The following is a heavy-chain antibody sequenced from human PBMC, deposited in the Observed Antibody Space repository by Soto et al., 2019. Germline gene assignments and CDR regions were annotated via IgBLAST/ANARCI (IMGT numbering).Heavy chain of an antibody. CDR3: TTYSKGGTFYFDL. Sequence: PGGSLRLSCADSGFTFTTAFMSWVRQVPGKGLEWVGHLKSKTDGGTTEYAAPARCRFTISGDESKNTVYLQRNSLKTEDAAIYFCTTYSKGGTFYFDLWGRGTLVTVSS. D-gene: IGHD4-4*01. CDR1: GFTFTTAF. CDR2: LKSKTDGGTT. V-gene: IGHV3-15*01. J-gene: IGHJ2*01.